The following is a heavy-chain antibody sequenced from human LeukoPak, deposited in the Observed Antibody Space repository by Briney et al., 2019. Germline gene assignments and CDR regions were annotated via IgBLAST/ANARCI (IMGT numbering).Heavy chain of an antibody. CDR2: IYHSGST. D-gene: IGHD1-26*01. CDR1: GYSISSGYY. Sequence: SETLSLTCTVSGYSISSGYYWGWIRQPPGKGLEWIGSIYHSGSTYYNPSLKSRVTISVDTSKNQFSLKLSSVTAADTAVYYCATYAYSIVGATTYYYYYMDVWGKGTTVTVSS. CDR3: ATYAYSIVGATTYYYYYMDV. J-gene: IGHJ6*03. V-gene: IGHV4-38-2*02.